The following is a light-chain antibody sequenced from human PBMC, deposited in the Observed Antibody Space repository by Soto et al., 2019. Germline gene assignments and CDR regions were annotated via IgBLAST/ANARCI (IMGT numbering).Light chain of an antibody. CDR3: LLSYSGARVV. CDR2: ETT. CDR1: TGAVTSGHY. Sequence: QAVVTQEPSLTVSPGGTVTLTCGSSTGAVTSGHYPYWFQQKPGQAPKTLIYETTNKHSWSPARFSGSLLGGKAALTLSGAQPEDEADYYCLLSYSGARVVFGGGTKVTVL. J-gene: IGLJ2*01. V-gene: IGLV7-46*01.